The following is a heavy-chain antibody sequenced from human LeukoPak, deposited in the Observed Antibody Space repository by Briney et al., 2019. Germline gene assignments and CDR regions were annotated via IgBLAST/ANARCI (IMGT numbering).Heavy chain of an antibody. CDR2: IIPIFGTA. Sequence: GASVKVSCKASGGTFSSYAISWVRQAPGQGLEWMGGIIPIFGTANYAQKFQGRVTITADKSTSTAYMELSSLRSEDTAVYYCARDVDTAMVTGDYWGQGTLVTVSS. CDR3: ARDVDTAMVTGDY. V-gene: IGHV1-69*06. D-gene: IGHD5-18*01. CDR1: GGTFSSYA. J-gene: IGHJ4*02.